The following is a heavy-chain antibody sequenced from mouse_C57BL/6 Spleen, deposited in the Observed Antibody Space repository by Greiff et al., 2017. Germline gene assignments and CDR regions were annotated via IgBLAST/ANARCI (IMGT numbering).Heavy chain of an antibody. Sequence: VKLQQSGPELVKPGASVKISCKASGYAFSSSWMNWVKQRPGKGLEWIGRIYPGDGDTNYNGKFKGKATLTADKSSSTAYMQLSSLTSEDSAVYFCAIITTVVATRAMDYWGQGTSVTVSS. CDR1: GYAFSSSW. CDR2: IYPGDGDT. V-gene: IGHV1-82*01. J-gene: IGHJ4*01. CDR3: AIITTVVATRAMDY. D-gene: IGHD1-1*01.